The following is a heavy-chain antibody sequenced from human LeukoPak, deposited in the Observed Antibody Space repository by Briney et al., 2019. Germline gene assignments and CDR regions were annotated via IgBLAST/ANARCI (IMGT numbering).Heavy chain of an antibody. J-gene: IGHJ4*02. CDR2: IIGSGLTT. Sequence: GGSLRLSCAASGFTFSSYSMNWVRQAPGKGLKWVSAIIGSGLTTYYADSVKGRFTISRDNSKNTLYLQMNSLRAEDMAVYYCAKDLSPGPDWGQGTLVTVSS. CDR1: GFTFSSYS. V-gene: IGHV3-23*01. CDR3: AKDLSPGPD.